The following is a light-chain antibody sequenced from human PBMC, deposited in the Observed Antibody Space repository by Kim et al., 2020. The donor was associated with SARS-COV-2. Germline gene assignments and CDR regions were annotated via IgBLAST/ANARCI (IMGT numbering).Light chain of an antibody. V-gene: IGKV1-33*01. CDR2: DAS. CDR3: QQFDDLPVT. CDR1: QDIRNY. J-gene: IGKJ4*01. Sequence: DIQMTQSPASLSASVGDSLTITCQASQDIRNYLNWYQQKPGKAPKLLIHDASNLGAGVPSRFSGSGSGTDFTLTINILQPEDIATYYCQQFDDLPVTFGGGTKLEIK.